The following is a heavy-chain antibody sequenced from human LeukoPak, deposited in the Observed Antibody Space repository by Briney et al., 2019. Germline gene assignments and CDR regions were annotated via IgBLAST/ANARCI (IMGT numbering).Heavy chain of an antibody. CDR2: IYYSGST. CDR1: GASLRGSY. V-gene: IGHV4-34*01. D-gene: IGHD2-8*01. Sequence: PSETLSLTCAVQGASLRGSYWSWIRQPPGKGLEWIGSIYYSGSTYYNPSLKSRVTISVDTSKNQFSLKLSSVTAADTAVYYCARLVSDCTNGVCYASGWFDPWGQGTLVTVSS. J-gene: IGHJ5*02. CDR3: ARLVSDCTNGVCYASGWFDP.